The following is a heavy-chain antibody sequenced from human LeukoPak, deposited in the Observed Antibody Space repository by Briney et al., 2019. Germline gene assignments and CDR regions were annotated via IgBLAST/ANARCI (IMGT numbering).Heavy chain of an antibody. CDR3: ARDPKGWYFDY. CDR2: ISSSSSTI. D-gene: IGHD6-19*01. Sequence: GGSLRLSCAASGFTFSSYAMHWVRQAPGKGLEWVSYISSSSSTIYYADSVKGRFTISRDNAKNSLYLQMNSLRAEDTAVYYCARDPKGWYFDYWGQGTLVTVSS. J-gene: IGHJ4*02. V-gene: IGHV3-48*04. CDR1: GFTFSSYA.